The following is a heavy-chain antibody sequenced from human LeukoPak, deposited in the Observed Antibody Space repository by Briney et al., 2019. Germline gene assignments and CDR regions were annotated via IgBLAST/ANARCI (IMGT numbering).Heavy chain of an antibody. CDR2: IYPGDSDT. CDR1: GYSFTSYW. V-gene: IGHV5-51*01. D-gene: IGHD3-10*01. Sequence: GESLKISCKGSGYSFTSYWIGWVRQMPGKGLEWVGIIYPGDSDTRYSPSFQGQVTISADKSISTAYLQWSSLKASDTAMYYCARSPHYYGSGSPIDYWGQGTLVTVSS. J-gene: IGHJ4*02. CDR3: ARSPHYYGSGSPIDY.